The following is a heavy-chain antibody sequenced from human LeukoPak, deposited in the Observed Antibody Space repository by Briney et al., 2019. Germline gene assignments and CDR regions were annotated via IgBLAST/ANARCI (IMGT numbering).Heavy chain of an antibody. J-gene: IGHJ5*02. Sequence: GASVKVSCKASGYTFTGYYMHWVRQAPGQGLEWMGWINPNSGGTNYAQKFQGRVTMTRDTSISTAYTELSRLRSADTAVDYCARGPPLKAFGFDSWGQGTLVTVSS. V-gene: IGHV1-2*02. CDR1: GYTFTGYY. CDR2: INPNSGGT. CDR3: ARGPPLKAFGFDS.